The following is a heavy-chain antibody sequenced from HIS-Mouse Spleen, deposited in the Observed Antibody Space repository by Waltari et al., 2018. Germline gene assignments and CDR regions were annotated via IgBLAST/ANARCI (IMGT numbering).Heavy chain of an antibody. CDR3: AREIPYSSSWYDWYFDL. CDR2: IYYSGST. CDR1: GGSISCSSSY. J-gene: IGHJ2*01. D-gene: IGHD6-13*01. V-gene: IGHV4-39*07. Sequence: QLQLQESGPGLVKPSETLSLTCTVSGGSISCSSSYGGWLRQPPGKGLEWIGSIYYSGSTYYNPSLKSRVTISVDTSKNQFSLKLSSVTAADTAVYYCAREIPYSSSWYDWYFDLWGRGTLVTVSS.